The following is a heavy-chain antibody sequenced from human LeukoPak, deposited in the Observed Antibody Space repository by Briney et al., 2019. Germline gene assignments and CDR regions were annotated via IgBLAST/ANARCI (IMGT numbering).Heavy chain of an antibody. CDR2: IIPILGIA. D-gene: IGHD2-2*01. J-gene: IGHJ4*02. CDR3: ARAVVVPAASPFDY. CDR1: GGTFSSYT. V-gene: IGHV1-69*02. Sequence: ASVKVSCKGSGGTFSSYTISWVRQAPGQGLEWMGRIIPILGIANYAQKFQGRVTITADKSTSTAHMELSSLRSEDTAVYYCARAVVVPAASPFDYWGQGTLVTVSS.